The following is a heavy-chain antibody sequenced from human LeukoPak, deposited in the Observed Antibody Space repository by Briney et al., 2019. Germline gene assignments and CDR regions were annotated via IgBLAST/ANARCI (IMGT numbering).Heavy chain of an antibody. J-gene: IGHJ4*02. D-gene: IGHD6-13*01. Sequence: ASVKVSCKASGYTFTSYAMHWVRQAPGQRLEWMGWINAGNGNTKYSQKIQGRVTITRDTSASTAYMELSSLRSEDTAVYYCARGQLDTHFDYWGQGTLVTVSS. CDR2: INAGNGNT. V-gene: IGHV1-3*01. CDR3: ARGQLDTHFDY. CDR1: GYTFTSYA.